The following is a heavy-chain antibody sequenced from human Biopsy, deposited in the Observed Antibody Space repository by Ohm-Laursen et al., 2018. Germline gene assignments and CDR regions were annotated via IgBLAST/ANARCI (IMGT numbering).Heavy chain of an antibody. Sequence: SVKVSCKASGGPFNNHAFSWVRQAPGQGLEWLGGIIPMLGTVQYARKLRGRVTITADKPTSTAYMELTSLTSDDTAVYYCARDTLMAQHLVPGENWFDPWGQGTLVTVSS. CDR1: GGPFNNHA. J-gene: IGHJ5*02. CDR3: ARDTLMAQHLVPGENWFDP. V-gene: IGHV1-69*10. CDR2: IIPMLGTV. D-gene: IGHD3-10*01.